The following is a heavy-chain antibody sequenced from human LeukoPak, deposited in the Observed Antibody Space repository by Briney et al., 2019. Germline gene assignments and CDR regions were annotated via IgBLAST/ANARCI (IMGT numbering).Heavy chain of an antibody. CDR2: ISYDGNNK. D-gene: IGHD7-27*01. J-gene: IGHJ4*02. CDR3: ARAKNWEFDY. CDR1: GFTFSSYA. Sequence: GGSLRLSCAASGFTFSSYAMHWVRQAPGKGLEWVAIISYDGNNKYYADSEKGRFTISRDNSKNTLYLQMNSLRAEDTAAYYCARAKNWEFDYWGQGTLVTVSS. V-gene: IGHV3-30*04.